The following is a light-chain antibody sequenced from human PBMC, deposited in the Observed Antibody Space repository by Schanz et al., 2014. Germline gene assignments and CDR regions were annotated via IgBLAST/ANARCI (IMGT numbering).Light chain of an antibody. Sequence: QSPLTQPASVSGSPGQSITISCTGTSSDVGGYNYVSWYQQHPGKAPKLMIYDVSNRPSGVSNRFSGSKSGNTASLTISGLQAEDEADYYCISYTSSRTKGVFGGGTKLTVL. V-gene: IGLV2-14*01. CDR3: ISYTSSRTKGV. CDR2: DVS. J-gene: IGLJ3*02. CDR1: SSDVGGYNY.